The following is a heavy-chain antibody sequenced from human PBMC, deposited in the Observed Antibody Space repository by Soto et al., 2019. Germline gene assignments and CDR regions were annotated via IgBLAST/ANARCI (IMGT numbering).Heavy chain of an antibody. V-gene: IGHV3-30*04. CDR1: GFTFSDYP. J-gene: IGHJ4*02. CDR2: ISYNGRSI. D-gene: IGHD1-26*01. Sequence: QVQLVESGGGVVQPGRSLRLSCAASGFTFSDYPMHWVRQASGKGLEWMAVISYNGRSILYADSVKGRFTISRDDPNNTLYLLMNSLRPEDTAVYFCARDLFRGAPDYLDHWGQGTPVTVTS. CDR3: ARDLFRGAPDYLDH.